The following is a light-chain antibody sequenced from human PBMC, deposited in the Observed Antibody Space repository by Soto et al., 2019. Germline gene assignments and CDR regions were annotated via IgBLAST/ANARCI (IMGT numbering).Light chain of an antibody. Sequence: QSALTQPASVSGSPGKSITISCTGTSSDVGGYNYVSWYQQHPGKAPKLMIYEVSNRPSGVSNRFSGSKSGNTASLTLSGLQAEDEADYYCSSYTSSSTLDVFGTGTKLTVL. CDR3: SSYTSSSTLDV. V-gene: IGLV2-14*01. CDR2: EVS. J-gene: IGLJ1*01. CDR1: SSDVGGYNY.